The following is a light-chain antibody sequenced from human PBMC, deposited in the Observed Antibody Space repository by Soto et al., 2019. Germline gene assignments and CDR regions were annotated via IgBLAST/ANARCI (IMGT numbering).Light chain of an antibody. V-gene: IGLV1-40*01. CDR3: QSYESSLSGWI. CDR2: ANT. Sequence: QLVLTQPPSVSGAPGQRVTISCTGSSSNIGAGYDVHWYQQVPGTAPKLLICANTNRPSGVPDRFSGSKSGTSASLAITGLQAEDEADYYCQSYESSLSGWIFGGGTKLTVL. J-gene: IGLJ2*01. CDR1: SSNIGAGYD.